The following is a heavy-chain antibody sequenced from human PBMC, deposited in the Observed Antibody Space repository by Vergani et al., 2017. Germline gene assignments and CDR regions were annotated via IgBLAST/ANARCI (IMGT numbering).Heavy chain of an antibody. J-gene: IGHJ6*03. V-gene: IGHV4-34*01. CDR3: ARVQGLCECWSGYRVRYYYYMDV. D-gene: IGHD3-3*01. CDR2: SNHSGST. CDR1: GGSFSGYY. Sequence: QVQLQQWGAGLLKPSETLSLICAVYGGSFSGYYWRWIRQPPGKGLEWIGESNHSGSTNYNPSLKSRVTISVDTSKNQFSLKLSYVTDADTAVYYCARVQGLCECWSGYRVRYYYYMDVWGEGTTVTVSS.